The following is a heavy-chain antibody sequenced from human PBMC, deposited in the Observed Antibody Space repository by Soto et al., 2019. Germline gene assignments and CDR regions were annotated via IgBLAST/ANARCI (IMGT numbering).Heavy chain of an antibody. D-gene: IGHD6-6*01. J-gene: IGHJ3*02. CDR3: ARFSSFSDAFDI. V-gene: IGHV4-59*01. CDR2: IYYSGST. Sequence: SETLSLTCTVSGGSISNYYWSWIRQPPGKGLEWIGYIYYSGSTNYNPSLKSRVTISVDTSKNHFSLKLSSVTAADTAVYYCARFSSFSDAFDIWGQGTMVTVSS. CDR1: GGSISNYY.